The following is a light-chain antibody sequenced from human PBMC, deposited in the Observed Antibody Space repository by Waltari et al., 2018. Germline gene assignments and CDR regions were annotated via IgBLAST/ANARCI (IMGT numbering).Light chain of an antibody. CDR1: QNLLYTSNNKNF. Sequence: DIVMTQSPDSLAVSLGERVTINCKSSQNLLYTSNNKNFLAWYQQRPGHPLKLLIYWASTRESGVPDRFRGNGSGTDFTLTITALQAEDVAVYYCQQYYSPPLTFGGGTKVEIK. CDR2: WAS. V-gene: IGKV4-1*01. CDR3: QQYYSPPLT. J-gene: IGKJ4*01.